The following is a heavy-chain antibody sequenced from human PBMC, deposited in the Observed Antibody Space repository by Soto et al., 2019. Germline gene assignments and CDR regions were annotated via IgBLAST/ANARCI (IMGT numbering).Heavy chain of an antibody. CDR3: TRNYGSGSYSFDY. Sequence: EVQLVESGGGLVQPGGSLKLSCAASGFTFSGSAMHWVRQASGKGLEWVGRIRSKANSYATAYAASVKGRFTISRDDSKNTAYLQMNRLKTEDTAVYYCTRNYGSGSYSFDYWGQGTLVTVSS. CDR2: IRSKANSYAT. D-gene: IGHD3-10*01. V-gene: IGHV3-73*02. J-gene: IGHJ4*02. CDR1: GFTFSGSA.